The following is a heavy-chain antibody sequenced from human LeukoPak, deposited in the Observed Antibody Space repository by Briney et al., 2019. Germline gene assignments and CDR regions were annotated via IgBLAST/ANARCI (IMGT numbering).Heavy chain of an antibody. Sequence: PSGTLSLTCAVYGGSFSGYYWSWIRQPPGKGLEWIGEINHSGSTNYNPSLKSRVTISVDTSKNQFSLKLSSVTAADTAVYYCARIPPGVVVTVWGQGTLVTAPS. CDR1: GGSFSGYY. CDR2: INHSGST. V-gene: IGHV4-34*01. CDR3: ARIPPGVVVTV. J-gene: IGHJ4*02. D-gene: IGHD2-21*02.